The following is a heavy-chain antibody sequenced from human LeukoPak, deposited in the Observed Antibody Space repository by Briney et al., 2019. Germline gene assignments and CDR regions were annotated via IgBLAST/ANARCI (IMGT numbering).Heavy chain of an antibody. V-gene: IGHV1-46*01. Sequence: ASVKVSCKASGYTFTSYYMHWVRQAPGQGLEWMGIINPSGGSTSYAQKFQGRVTMTRDTSKSTVYMELSSLRSEDTAVYYCAREGYCSGGSCYFFDYWGQGTLVTVSS. CDR1: GYTFTSYY. CDR3: AREGYCSGGSCYFFDY. D-gene: IGHD2-15*01. CDR2: INPSGGST. J-gene: IGHJ4*02.